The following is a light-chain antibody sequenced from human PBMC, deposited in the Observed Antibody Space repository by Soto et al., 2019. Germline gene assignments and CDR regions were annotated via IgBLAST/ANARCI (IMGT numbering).Light chain of an antibody. J-gene: IGKJ1*01. V-gene: IGKV1-5*03. CDR1: QSISSW. Sequence: DIQMTQSPSTLSASVGDRVTITCRASQSISSWLAWYQQKPGKAPKLLIYKASSFESGVPSRFSGSGSGTEFTLTISSLQPDDFATYYCQQYSSYSRTFGQGTKVDIK. CDR2: KAS. CDR3: QQYSSYSRT.